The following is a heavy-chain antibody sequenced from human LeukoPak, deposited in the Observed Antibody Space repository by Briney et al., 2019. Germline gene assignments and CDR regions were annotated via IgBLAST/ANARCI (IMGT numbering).Heavy chain of an antibody. CDR2: TYYRSKWNN. V-gene: IGHV6-1*01. D-gene: IGHD2/OR15-2a*01. Sequence: SQTLSLTCAISGDSVSGNSAVASNGLRQSPSRGLEWLGRTYYRSKWNNDYAVSVKSRITINPDTSKNQFSLHLNSVTPEDTAVYYCARGRNSGFDYWGQGTLVTVSS. CDR1: GDSVSGNSAVA. CDR3: ARGRNSGFDY. J-gene: IGHJ4*02.